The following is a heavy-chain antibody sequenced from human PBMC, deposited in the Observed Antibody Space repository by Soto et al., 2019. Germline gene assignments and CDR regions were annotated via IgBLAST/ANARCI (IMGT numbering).Heavy chain of an antibody. J-gene: IGHJ4*02. CDR2: ISSSSSYI. Sequence: GGALRLSCPASGFNSTNYWMRWVRQAPGKGLEWVSPISSSSSYIYYADSVKGRFTISRDNAKNSLYLQMNSLRAEDTAVYYCARISGSYYPDYWGQGTLVTVSS. CDR3: ARISGSYYPDY. CDR1: GFNSTNYW. V-gene: IGHV3-21*01. D-gene: IGHD3-10*01.